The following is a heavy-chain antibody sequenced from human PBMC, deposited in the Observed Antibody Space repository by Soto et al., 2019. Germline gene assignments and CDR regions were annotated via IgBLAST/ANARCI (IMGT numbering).Heavy chain of an antibody. J-gene: IGHJ6*02. CDR2: IIPMFGTG. CDR3: AGRYCSGGGCYYYYYGMDV. D-gene: IGHD2-15*01. V-gene: IGHV1-69*01. Sequence: QVQLVQSGAEVKKSGSSVKVSCKASGGTFSSYVIIWVRQAPGQGLEWMGGIIPMFGTGNYAQKFQGRVTITADESTRTAYMELNSLRSEDTAVYYCAGRYCSGGGCYYYYYGMDVWGQGTTVTVSS. CDR1: GGTFSSYV.